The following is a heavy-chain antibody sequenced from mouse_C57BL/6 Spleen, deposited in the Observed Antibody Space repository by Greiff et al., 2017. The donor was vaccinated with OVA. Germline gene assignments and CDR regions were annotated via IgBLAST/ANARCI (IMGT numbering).Heavy chain of an antibody. J-gene: IGHJ2*01. CDR3: ATNYYPLDY. V-gene: IGHV1-69*01. CDR1: GYTFTSYW. D-gene: IGHD1-1*01. CDR2: IDPSDSYT. Sequence: VQLQQPGAELVMPGASVKLSCKASGYTFTSYWMHWVKQRPGQGLEWIGVIDPSDSYTNYNQKFKGKTTLTVDKSSSTAYMQLSSLTSEDSAVYYCATNYYPLDYWGQGTTLTVSS.